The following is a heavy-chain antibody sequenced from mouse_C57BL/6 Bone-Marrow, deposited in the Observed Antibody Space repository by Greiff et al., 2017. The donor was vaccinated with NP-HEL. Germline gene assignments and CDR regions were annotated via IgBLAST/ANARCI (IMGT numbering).Heavy chain of an antibody. J-gene: IGHJ3*01. CDR2: INYDGNN. CDR3: TREGGYYGSPVAY. D-gene: IGHD1-1*01. Sequence: DVKLVESGPGLVKPSQSLSLTCSVTGYSVTSGYYWTWIRQFPGNKLEWMGYINYDGNNNYNPSLKDRISITRDTSKNQFFLKLNSVTTEDTATYYCTREGGYYGSPVAYWGQGTLVTVSA. V-gene: IGHV3-6*01. CDR1: GYSVTSGYY.